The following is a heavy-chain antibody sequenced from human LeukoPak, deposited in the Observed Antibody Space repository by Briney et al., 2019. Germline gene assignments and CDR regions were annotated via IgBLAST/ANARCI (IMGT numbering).Heavy chain of an antibody. CDR1: GFTFTSYW. J-gene: IGHJ3*01. CDR2: IKQDGSEK. CDR3: ARVRVGGNRAFDV. D-gene: IGHD4-23*01. Sequence: PGGSLRLSCAASGFTFTSYWMSWVRQAPGKGLEWVASIKQDGSEKYYVDSVKGRFTISRDNAKNSLNLQMNSLRAEDTAVYYCARVRVGGNRAFDVWGQGTTVTVSS. V-gene: IGHV3-7*03.